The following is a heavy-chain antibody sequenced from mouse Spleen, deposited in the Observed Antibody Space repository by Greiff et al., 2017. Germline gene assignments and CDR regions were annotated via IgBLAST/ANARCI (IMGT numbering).Heavy chain of an antibody. J-gene: IGHJ2*01. Sequence: GEIQQSGAELVRPGASVKLSCTASGFNIKDYYMHWVKQRPEQGLEWIGRIDPEDGDTEYAPKFQGKATMTADTSSNTAYLQLSSLTSEDTAVYYCTSWDNYFDYWGQGTTLTVSS. V-gene: IGHV14-1*01. D-gene: IGHD4-1*01. CDR2: IDPEDGDT. CDR1: GFNIKDYY. CDR3: TSWDNYFDY.